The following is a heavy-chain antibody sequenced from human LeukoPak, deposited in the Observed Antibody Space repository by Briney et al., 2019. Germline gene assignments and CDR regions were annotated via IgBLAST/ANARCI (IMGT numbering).Heavy chain of an antibody. CDR1: GASISSYY. J-gene: IGHJ5*02. Sequence: SETLSLTCTVSGASISSYYWSWIRQPPGKGLEWIGYIYYSGSTNYNPSLKSRVTISVDTSKNQFSLKLSSVTAADTAVYYCARSIGATNSWGQGTLVTVSP. D-gene: IGHD1-26*01. V-gene: IGHV4-59*08. CDR3: ARSIGATNS. CDR2: IYYSGST.